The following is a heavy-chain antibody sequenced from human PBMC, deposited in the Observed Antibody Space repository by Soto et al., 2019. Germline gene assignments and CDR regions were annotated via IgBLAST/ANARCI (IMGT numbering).Heavy chain of an antibody. CDR1: GYTFTSYG. CDR3: ARGPVVPAANNWFDP. Sequence: DSVKVSCKASGYTFTSYGISWVRQAPGQGLEWMGWISAYNGNTNYAQKLQGRVTMTTDTSTSTAYMELRSLRSDDTAVYYCARGPVVPAANNWFDPWGQGTLVTVSS. V-gene: IGHV1-18*01. CDR2: ISAYNGNT. J-gene: IGHJ5*02. D-gene: IGHD2-2*01.